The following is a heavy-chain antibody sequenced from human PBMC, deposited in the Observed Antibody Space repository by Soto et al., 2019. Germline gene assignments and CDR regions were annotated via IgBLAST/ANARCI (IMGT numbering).Heavy chain of an antibody. J-gene: IGHJ4*02. V-gene: IGHV4-34*01. CDR3: ARGKWLDNS. CDR1: GGSLRDYY. Sequence: QVQLQQWGAGLLKPSETLSLTGAVYGGSLRDYYWSWIRQPPGKGREWIGEINHSESTSYNPSLKSRVTISVDTSKNQFSLKLTSVTAADEAVYYCARGKWLDNSWGQGTLVTVSS. D-gene: IGHD6-19*01. CDR2: INHSEST.